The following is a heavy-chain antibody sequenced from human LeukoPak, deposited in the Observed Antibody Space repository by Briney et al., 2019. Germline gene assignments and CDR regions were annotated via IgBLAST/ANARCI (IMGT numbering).Heavy chain of an antibody. CDR1: GYSISSGYY. V-gene: IGHV4-38-2*01. Sequence: SETLSLTCAVSGYSISSGYYWGWIRQPPGKGLEWIGSIYHSGSTYYNPSLKSRVTISVDTSKNQFSLKLSSVTAADTAVYYCARAWGGEYSSGWYYFDYWGQGTLVTVSS. D-gene: IGHD6-19*01. CDR2: IYHSGST. J-gene: IGHJ4*02. CDR3: ARAWGGEYSSGWYYFDY.